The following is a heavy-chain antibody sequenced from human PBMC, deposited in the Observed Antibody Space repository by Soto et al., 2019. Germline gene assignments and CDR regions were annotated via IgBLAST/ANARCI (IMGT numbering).Heavy chain of an antibody. CDR3: ARAREFGTSYYYGMDV. D-gene: IGHD3-10*01. V-gene: IGHV1-3*01. CDR1: GYTFTSYA. J-gene: IGHJ6*02. Sequence: GASVKVSCKASGYTFTSYAMHWVRQAPGQRLEWMGWINAGNGNTNYAQKFQGWVTMTRDTSISTAYMELSRLRSDDTAVYYCARAREFGTSYYYGMDVWGQGTTVTVSS. CDR2: INAGNGNT.